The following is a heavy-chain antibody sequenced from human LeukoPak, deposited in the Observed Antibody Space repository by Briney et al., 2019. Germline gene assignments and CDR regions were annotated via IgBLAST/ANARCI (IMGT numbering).Heavy chain of an antibody. J-gene: IGHJ4*02. CDR3: AKASYGDYEFDY. CDR2: ISGSGGST. Sequence: QPGGSLRLSCAASGFTFSSYAMSWVRQAPGKGLEWASAISGSGGSTYYADSVKGRFTISRGNSKNTLYLQMNSLRAEDTAVYYCAKASYGDYEFDYWGQGTLVTVSS. CDR1: GFTFSSYA. D-gene: IGHD4-17*01. V-gene: IGHV3-23*01.